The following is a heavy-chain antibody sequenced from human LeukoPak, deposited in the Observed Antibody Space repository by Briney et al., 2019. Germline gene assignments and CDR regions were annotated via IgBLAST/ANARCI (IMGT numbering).Heavy chain of an antibody. CDR2: ITGRSDKT. J-gene: IGHJ4*02. V-gene: IGHV3-23*01. CDR1: GFNFNKYD. D-gene: IGHD6-19*01. Sequence: GSLRLSCAASGFNFNKYDMTWARQAPGKGLEWVSTITGRSDKTYYTDSVKGRFVTSRDNSKDTLYLQMNSLRAEDTALYYCAKGGWLDDLGQGALVTVSS. CDR3: AKGGWLDD.